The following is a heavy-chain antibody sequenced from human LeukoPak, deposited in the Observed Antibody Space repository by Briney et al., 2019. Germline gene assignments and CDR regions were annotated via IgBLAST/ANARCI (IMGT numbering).Heavy chain of an antibody. CDR3: AKGVAPTSED. Sequence: PGGPLRLSCSASGFTFSSYAMHWVRKAPGKGLEYVSAISSNGGSTYYADSVKGRFTISRDNSKNTLYLQMNSLRAEDTAVYYCAKGVAPTSEDWGQGTLVTVS. J-gene: IGHJ4*02. CDR1: GFTFSSYA. CDR2: ISSNGGST. V-gene: IGHV3-64*04. D-gene: IGHD2-15*01.